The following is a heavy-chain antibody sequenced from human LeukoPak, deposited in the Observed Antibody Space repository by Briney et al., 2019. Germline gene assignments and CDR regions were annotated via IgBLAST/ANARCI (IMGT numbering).Heavy chain of an antibody. CDR1: GGSISSSSYY. V-gene: IGHV4-39*07. CDR2: IYYSGST. CDR3: ARDWDHYYDSSGYSFDY. J-gene: IGHJ4*02. Sequence: SETLSLTCTVSGGSISSSSYYWGWIRQPPGKGLEWIGSIYYSGSTYYNPSLKSRVTISVDTSKNQFSLKLSSVTAADTAVYYCARDWDHYYDSSGYSFDYWGQGTLVTVSS. D-gene: IGHD3-22*01.